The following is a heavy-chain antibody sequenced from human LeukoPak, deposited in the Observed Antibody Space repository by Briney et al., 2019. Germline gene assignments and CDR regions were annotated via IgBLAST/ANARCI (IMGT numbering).Heavy chain of an antibody. CDR1: GFTFGDYA. Sequence: GESLKISCTASGFTFGDYAMSGVRQAPGKGLEWVGFITSKAYGATTDYAASVKGRFTISRDDSKSIAYLQMNSPKSEDTAVYYCSRHIVGARTFFDYWGQGALVTVPS. CDR2: ITSKAYGATT. CDR3: SRHIVGARTFFDY. J-gene: IGHJ4*02. V-gene: IGHV3-49*04. D-gene: IGHD1-26*01.